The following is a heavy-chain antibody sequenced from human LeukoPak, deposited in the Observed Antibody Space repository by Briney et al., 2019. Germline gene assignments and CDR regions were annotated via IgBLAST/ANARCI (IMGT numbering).Heavy chain of an antibody. V-gene: IGHV3-64D*06. CDR1: GFTFSTYI. J-gene: IGHJ4*02. D-gene: IGHD5-24*01. CDR3: ARRDDYSAYDC. Sequence: GGSLRLSCSASGFTFSTYIMHWVRQAPGKGLETVSAITGNGGSTFYADSVKGRFTISRDNSKNTLYLQMSSLRAEDTAMYYCARRDDYSAYDCWGQETLVTVSS. CDR2: ITGNGGST.